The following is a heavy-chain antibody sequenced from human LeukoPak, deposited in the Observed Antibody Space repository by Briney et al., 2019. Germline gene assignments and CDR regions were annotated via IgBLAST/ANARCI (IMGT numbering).Heavy chain of an antibody. Sequence: GGSLRLSCAASGFTFSNAWMSWVRQAPGKGLEWVGRIKSKTDGGTTDYAAPVKGRFTISRDDSKNTLYLQMSSLKTEDTAVYYCTTSAAAGNHYYYYYMDVWGKGTTVTVSS. CDR3: TTSAAAGNHYYYYYMDV. V-gene: IGHV3-15*01. CDR2: IKSKTDGGTT. CDR1: GFTFSNAW. J-gene: IGHJ6*03. D-gene: IGHD6-13*01.